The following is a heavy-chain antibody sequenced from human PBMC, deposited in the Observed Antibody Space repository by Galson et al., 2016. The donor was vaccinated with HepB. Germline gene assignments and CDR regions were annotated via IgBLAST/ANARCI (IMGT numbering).Heavy chain of an antibody. D-gene: IGHD5-18*01. CDR3: ARVKWIQLWLPFDS. V-gene: IGHV4-61*01. CDR1: GDSVNSGFYY. J-gene: IGHJ4*02. Sequence: ETLSLTCTVTGDSVNSGFYYWSWIRQPPGKGLEWIGDVYYNGNTNYNPSLKSRVSISIETSKNQFSLNLRSVTAADTAVYYCARVKWIQLWLPFDSWGQGTQVTASS. CDR2: VYYNGNT.